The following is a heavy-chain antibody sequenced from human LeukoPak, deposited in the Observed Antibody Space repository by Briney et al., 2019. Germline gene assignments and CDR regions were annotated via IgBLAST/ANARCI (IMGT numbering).Heavy chain of an antibody. D-gene: IGHD3-22*01. CDR1: GFTFSSYW. CDR2: IKQDGSEK. V-gene: IGHV3-7*01. Sequence: GGSLRLSCAASGFTFSSYWMSWVRQAPGKGLEWVANIKQDGSEKYYVDSVKGRFTISRDNAKNSLYLQMNSLRAEDTAVYYCARDTRYYDSSTLPWVWGQGTLVTVSS. J-gene: IGHJ4*02. CDR3: ARDTRYYDSSTLPWV.